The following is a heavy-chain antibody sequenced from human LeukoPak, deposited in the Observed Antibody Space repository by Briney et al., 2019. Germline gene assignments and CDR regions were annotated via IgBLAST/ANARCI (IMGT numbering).Heavy chain of an antibody. D-gene: IGHD3-3*01. J-gene: IGHJ4*02. Sequence: GGSLRLSCAASGFTFSSYSINWVRQAPGKGLEWVSSISSSSYIYYADSVKGRFTISRDNAKNSLYLQMNSLRAEDTAVYYCAKRRGYYLDYWGQGTLVTVSS. CDR2: ISSSSYI. V-gene: IGHV3-21*01. CDR3: AKRRGYYLDY. CDR1: GFTFSSYS.